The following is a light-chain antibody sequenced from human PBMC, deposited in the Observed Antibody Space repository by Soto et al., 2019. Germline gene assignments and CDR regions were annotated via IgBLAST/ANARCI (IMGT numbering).Light chain of an antibody. J-gene: IGKJ4*01. CDR2: EAS. V-gene: IGKV1D-13*01. CDR1: QGISSA. CDR3: QQFNNYPLT. Sequence: IQMTQSPSSLSASVGDRVTITCRASQGISSALAWYQQKPGKAPKLLIYEASILQSGVPSRFSGSGSGTEFTLTISSLQPEDFATYYCQQFNNYPLTFGGGTKVDIK.